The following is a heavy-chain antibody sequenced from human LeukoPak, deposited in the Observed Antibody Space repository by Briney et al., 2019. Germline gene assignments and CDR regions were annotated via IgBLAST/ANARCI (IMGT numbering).Heavy chain of an antibody. CDR1: GCSISSSSYY. CDR2: IYYSGST. D-gene: IGHD4-17*01. J-gene: IGHJ5*02. Sequence: SETLSLTCTVSGCSISSSSYYWGWIRQPPGKGLEWIGSIYYSGSTYYNPSLKSRVTISVDTSKNQFSLKLSSVTAADTAVYYCPRHGYYGDYRVVSWFDPWGQGTLVTVSS. V-gene: IGHV4-39*01. CDR3: PRHGYYGDYRVVSWFDP.